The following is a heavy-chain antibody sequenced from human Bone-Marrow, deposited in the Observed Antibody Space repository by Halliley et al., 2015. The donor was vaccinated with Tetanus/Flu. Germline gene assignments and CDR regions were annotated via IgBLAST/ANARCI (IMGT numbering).Heavy chain of an antibody. CDR1: GYSISSGCY. CDR2: IYHSGST. V-gene: IGHV4-38-2*01. D-gene: IGHD3-16*01. Sequence: TLSLTCAVSGYSISSGCYWGWIRQPPGKGLEWIGNIYHSGSTYYNPSLKSRVTISVDTSKNHFSLTLNSVTAADTAVYYCARAGVLPLDWFNPWGQGTLVTVSS. CDR3: ARAGVLPLDWFNP. J-gene: IGHJ5*02.